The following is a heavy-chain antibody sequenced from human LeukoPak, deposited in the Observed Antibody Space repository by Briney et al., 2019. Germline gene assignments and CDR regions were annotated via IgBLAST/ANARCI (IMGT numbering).Heavy chain of an antibody. CDR1: GYSFTSYW. V-gene: IGHV5-10-1*01. D-gene: IGHD2-15*01. J-gene: IGHJ4*02. CDR3: ARQREHCSGGSCYSDY. CDR2: IDPSDSYT. Sequence: GESLKISCKGSGYSFTSYWISWVREMPGKGLEWMGRIDPSDSYTNYSPSFQGHVTISADKSISTAYLQWSSLKASDTAMYYCARQREHCSGGSCYSDYWGQGTLVTVSS.